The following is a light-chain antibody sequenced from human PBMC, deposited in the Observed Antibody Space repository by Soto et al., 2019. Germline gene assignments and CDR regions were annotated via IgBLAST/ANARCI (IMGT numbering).Light chain of an antibody. CDR1: QSISSW. J-gene: IGKJ2*01. V-gene: IGKV1-5*03. CDR3: QQYKSYSQGYT. Sequence: IQMTQSPSTLSASVGDRVTITCRASQSISSWLAWYQQKPGKAPKLLIYKASSLESGVPSRFSGSGSGTEFTLTISSLQPDDFATYYCQQYKSYSQGYTFGQGTKLEIK. CDR2: KAS.